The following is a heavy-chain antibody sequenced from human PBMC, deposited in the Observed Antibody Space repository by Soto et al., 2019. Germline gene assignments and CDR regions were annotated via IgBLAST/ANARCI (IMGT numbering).Heavy chain of an antibody. J-gene: IGHJ4*02. CDR3: ARVQQLVPNHDY. Sequence: EVQLVESGGGLVKPGGSLRLSCAASGFTFSSYSMNWVRQAAGKGLEWVSSISSSSSYIYYADSVKGRFTISRDNAKNSLYLQMNSLRAEDTAVYYCARVQQLVPNHDYWVQGTLVTVSS. CDR2: ISSSSSYI. D-gene: IGHD6-13*01. CDR1: GFTFSSYS. V-gene: IGHV3-21*01.